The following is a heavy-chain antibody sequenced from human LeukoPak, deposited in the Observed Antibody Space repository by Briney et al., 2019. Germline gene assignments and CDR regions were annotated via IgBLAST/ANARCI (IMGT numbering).Heavy chain of an antibody. V-gene: IGHV3-30-3*01. CDR2: ISYDGSNE. CDR3: ARSPGPFDY. Sequence: AGRSLRLSCAASGFTFSSYAMHWVRQAPGKGLEWVAVISYDGSNEYYADSVKGRFTISRDNSKNTLYLQMNSLRAENTAVYYCARSPGPFDYWGQGTLVTVSS. CDR1: GFTFSSYA. D-gene: IGHD7-27*01. J-gene: IGHJ4*02.